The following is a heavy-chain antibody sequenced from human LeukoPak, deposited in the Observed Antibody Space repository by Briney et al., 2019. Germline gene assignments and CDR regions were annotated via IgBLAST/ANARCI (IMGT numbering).Heavy chain of an antibody. CDR3: AKENGGYYLYYYYMDI. J-gene: IGHJ6*03. Sequence: GGSLRLSCVASGFTFSNYLMNWVRQAPGKGLEWVSAISGSGGSTYYADSVKGRFTISRDNSKNTLYLQMNSLRAEDTAVCYCAKENGGYYLYYYYMDIWGKGTTVTASS. V-gene: IGHV3-23*01. CDR1: GFTFSNYL. D-gene: IGHD4-23*01. CDR2: ISGSGGST.